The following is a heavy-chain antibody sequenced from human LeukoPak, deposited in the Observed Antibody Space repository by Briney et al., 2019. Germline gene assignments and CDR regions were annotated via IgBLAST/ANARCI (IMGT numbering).Heavy chain of an antibody. CDR2: TYYRGST. J-gene: IGHJ6*02. V-gene: IGHV4-39*07. D-gene: IGHD1-1*01. CDR3: ARDAGHQLSRRNYYAVDI. Sequence: SETLSLTCTVSGGSINSSSYYWGWARRPPGKGLEGIGSTYYRGSTYYNPSLKSRVTISVDTSKNQFSLKLSSVTAADTAVYYCARDAGHQLSRRNYYAVDIWGQGTTVTVSS. CDR1: GGSINSSSYY.